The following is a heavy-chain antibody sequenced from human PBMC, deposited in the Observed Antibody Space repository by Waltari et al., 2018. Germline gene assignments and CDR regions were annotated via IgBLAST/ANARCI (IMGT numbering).Heavy chain of an antibody. D-gene: IGHD6-19*01. CDR3: ARDRGKQWLVHVPDY. CDR2: INPNSGGT. J-gene: IGHJ4*02. CDR1: GYTFTGYY. V-gene: IGHV1-2*06. Sequence: QVQLVQSGAEVKKPGASVKVSCKASGYTFTGYYMHWVRQAPGQGLEWMGRINPNSGGTNYAQKFQGRVTMTRDTSISTAYMELSRLRSDDTAVYYCARDRGKQWLVHVPDYWGQGTLVTVSS.